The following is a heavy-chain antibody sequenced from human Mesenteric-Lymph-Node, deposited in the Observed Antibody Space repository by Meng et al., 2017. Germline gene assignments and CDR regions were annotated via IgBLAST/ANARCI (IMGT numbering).Heavy chain of an antibody. CDR2: IYHSGST. J-gene: IGHJ4*02. CDR3: ARRRGGSGRDC. CDR1: GGSISSNGYY. D-gene: IGHD3-10*01. Sequence: QVQLQGAGPGLVKPSGTRSLTCTVSGGSISSNGYYWDWVRQPPGKGLEWIGAIYHSGSTSYNPSLQSRVTMFVDTSKNQFSLMLTSVTATDTAVYYCARRRGGSGRDCWGQGTLVTVSS. V-gene: IGHV4-39*01.